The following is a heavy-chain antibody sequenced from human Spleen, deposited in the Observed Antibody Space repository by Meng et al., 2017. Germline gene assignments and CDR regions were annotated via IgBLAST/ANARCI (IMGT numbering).Heavy chain of an antibody. CDR3: ARDPSNTSGRYAYFDY. V-gene: IGHV1-18*01. Sequence: QAQLLQSGAEVKKPGASVWISCKASGYTSASYGISWFRQAPGQGLEWMGWFVSNADTYPAQKFQGRVTMTRDTHTSTDFMELRSLRFDDTAVYYCARDPSNTSGRYAYFDYWGQGTLVTVSS. D-gene: IGHD6-19*01. CDR1: GYTSASYG. CDR2: FVSNADT. J-gene: IGHJ4*02.